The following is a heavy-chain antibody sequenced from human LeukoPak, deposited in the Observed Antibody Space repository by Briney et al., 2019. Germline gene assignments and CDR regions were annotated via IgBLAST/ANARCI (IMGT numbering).Heavy chain of an antibody. D-gene: IGHD6-13*01. Sequence: ASVKVSCKASGYTFTGYYMHWVRQAPGQGLEWMGWINPNSGGTNYAQKFQGRVTMTRDTSISTAYMELSRLRSDDTAVYYCARDTGRYSSYLFDYWGQGTLVTVSS. J-gene: IGHJ4*02. CDR2: INPNSGGT. V-gene: IGHV1-2*02. CDR1: GYTFTGYY. CDR3: ARDTGRYSSYLFDY.